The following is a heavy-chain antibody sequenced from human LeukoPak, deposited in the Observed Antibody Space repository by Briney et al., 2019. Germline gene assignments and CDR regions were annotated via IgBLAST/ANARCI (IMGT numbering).Heavy chain of an antibody. D-gene: IGHD3-9*01. CDR3: ARRYDILTGYSH. V-gene: IGHV4-59*08. J-gene: IGHJ4*02. Sequence: SETLSLTCTVSGGSISSYYWSWIRQPPGKGLEWIGYIYYSGSTNYNPSLKSRVTISVDTSKNQFSLKLSSVTAADTAVYYCARRYDILTGYSHWGQGTPVTVSS. CDR1: GGSISSYY. CDR2: IYYSGST.